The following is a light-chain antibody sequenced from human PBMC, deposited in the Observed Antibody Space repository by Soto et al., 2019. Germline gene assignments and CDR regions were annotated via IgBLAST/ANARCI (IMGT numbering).Light chain of an antibody. CDR1: QRIGSS. Sequence: DIQMTQSPSTLSASVGDRDTITCRASQRIGSSLAWYQQRPGKGPKLLIYDASTLESGVPSRFRGSGFGTEFALTIGSLQPDDFATFYFQQYNSYGTVGQGAKLEIK. V-gene: IGKV1-5*01. J-gene: IGKJ2*01. CDR3: QQYNSYGT. CDR2: DAS.